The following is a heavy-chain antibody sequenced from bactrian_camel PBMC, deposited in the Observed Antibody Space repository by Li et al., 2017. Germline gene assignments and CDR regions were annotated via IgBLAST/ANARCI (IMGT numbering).Heavy chain of an antibody. CDR1: GYNYRAGC. CDR2: TCPDGSYDT. V-gene: IGHV3S6*01. J-gene: IGHJ6*01. CDR3: AIGLHLEIMGSWADADFEY. Sequence: QVQLVESGGGSVQAGGSLTLSCVTNGYNYRAGCMGWFRQAPGEEREAVAATCPDGSYDTKYADSVKGRFTISHDNAKNMLYLDMNDLKPDDTAMYYCAIGLHLEIMGSWADADFEYWGQGTQVTVS. D-gene: IGHD3*01.